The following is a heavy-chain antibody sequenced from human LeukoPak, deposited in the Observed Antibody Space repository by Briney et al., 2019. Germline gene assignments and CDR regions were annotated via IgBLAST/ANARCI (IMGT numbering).Heavy chain of an antibody. CDR2: ISWNSGSI. Sequence: GGSLRLSCAASGFTFDDYAMHWVRQAPGKGLESGSGISWNSGSIGYADSVKGGFTISRYNAKNSLYLQMNSLRAEDMALYYCAKDLSGSLDAFDLWGQGTMVTVSS. D-gene: IGHD2-15*01. CDR1: GFTFDDYA. V-gene: IGHV3-9*03. J-gene: IGHJ3*01. CDR3: AKDLSGSLDAFDL.